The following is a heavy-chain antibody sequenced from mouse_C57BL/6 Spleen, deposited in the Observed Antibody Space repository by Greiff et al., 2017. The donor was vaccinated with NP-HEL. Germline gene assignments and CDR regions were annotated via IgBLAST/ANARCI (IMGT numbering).Heavy chain of an antibody. J-gene: IGHJ1*03. D-gene: IGHD1-1*01. CDR3: ARALYGSSYVHYWYFDV. V-gene: IGHV5-16*01. Sequence: EVQLVESEGGLVQPGSSMKLSCTASGFTFSDYYMAWVRQVPEKGLEWVANINYDGSSTYYLDSLKSRFIISRDNAKNILYLQMSSLKSEDTATYYCARALYGSSYVHYWYFDVWGTGTTVTVSS. CDR1: GFTFSDYY. CDR2: INYDGSST.